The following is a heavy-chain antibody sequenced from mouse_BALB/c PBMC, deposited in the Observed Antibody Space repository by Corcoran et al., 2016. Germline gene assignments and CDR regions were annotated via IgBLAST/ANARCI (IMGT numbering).Heavy chain of an antibody. CDR2: VNPYNGGT. CDR1: GNTFTDYY. CDR3: ARKDWVYFDY. D-gene: IGHD4-1*01. J-gene: IGHJ2*01. Sequence: EVQLQQSGPELVKPGASVKMSCKASGNTFTDYYMDWVKQSHGESFEWIGRVNPYNGGTSYNQKFKGKATLTVDKSSSTAYMELNSLTSEDSAVYYCARKDWVYFDYWGQGTTLTVSS. V-gene: IGHV1-19*01.